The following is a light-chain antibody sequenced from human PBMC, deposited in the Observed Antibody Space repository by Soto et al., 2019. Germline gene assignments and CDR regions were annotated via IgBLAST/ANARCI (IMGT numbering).Light chain of an antibody. V-gene: IGKV1-5*03. Sequence: DIQMTQSPSIVSASVGDTVTITCRASQAVNPWLAWHQQKPGKVPRVLIYKTSDLENGVPSRFSGSGSGTEFTLTISTLQPDEFATYYCQQYYSRESFGQGTKV. CDR2: KTS. J-gene: IGKJ1*01. CDR3: QQYYSRES. CDR1: QAVNPW.